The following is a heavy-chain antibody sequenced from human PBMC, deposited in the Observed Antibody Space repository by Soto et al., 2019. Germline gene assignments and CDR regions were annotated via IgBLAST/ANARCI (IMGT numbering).Heavy chain of an antibody. D-gene: IGHD2-15*01. V-gene: IGHV1-69*08. CDR2: IIPILGIA. J-gene: IGHJ6*03. Sequence: QVQLVQSGAEVKKPGSSVKVSCKASGGTFSSYTISWVRQAPGQGLEWMGRIIPILGIANYAQKFQGRVTITADKSTSTAYMALSRLRSEDPAVYYCARERAGGCSGGSCYSAYYYMDVWGKGTTVTVSS. CDR3: ARERAGGCSGGSCYSAYYYMDV. CDR1: GGTFSSYT.